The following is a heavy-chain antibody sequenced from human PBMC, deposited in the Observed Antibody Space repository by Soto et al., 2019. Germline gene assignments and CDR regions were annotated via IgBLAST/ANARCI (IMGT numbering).Heavy chain of an antibody. V-gene: IGHV3-30*03. CDR2: ISYDGSNK. J-gene: IGHJ4*02. Sequence: QVPLVESGGGVVQPGRSLRLSCAASGFTFSHCGIHWVRQAPGKGLEWLAVISYDGSNKHYADSVKGRFTVSRDNSKNTLYLQMNSLRAEDTAVYFCARYSGKYQGPIDYWGQGTLVTVSS. D-gene: IGHD1-26*01. CDR1: GFTFSHCG. CDR3: ARYSGKYQGPIDY.